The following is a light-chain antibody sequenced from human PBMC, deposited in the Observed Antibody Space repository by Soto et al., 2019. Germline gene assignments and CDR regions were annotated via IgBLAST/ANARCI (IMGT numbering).Light chain of an antibody. CDR3: QQYYSYPRT. Sequence: ALRMTQSPSSFSASTGDRVTITCRASQGISSYLAWYQQKPGKAPKLLIYAASTLQSGVLSRFIGSGSGTDFTLTISCLQSEDFATYYCQQYYSYPRTFGQGTKLEIK. CDR2: AAS. CDR1: QGISSY. J-gene: IGKJ2*01. V-gene: IGKV1-8*01.